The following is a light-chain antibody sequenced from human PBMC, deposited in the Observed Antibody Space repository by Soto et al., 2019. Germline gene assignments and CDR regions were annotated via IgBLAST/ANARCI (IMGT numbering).Light chain of an antibody. CDR1: QILSSW. CDR2: DAS. Sequence: GDRVTITCRASQILSSWAWYQQKPGKAPNLLIYDASSLKNGVPSRFSGSGSGTEFTLTINSLQPDDFATYYCQQYNSYPWTFGQGTKVDI. J-gene: IGKJ1*01. V-gene: IGKV1-5*01. CDR3: QQYNSYPWT.